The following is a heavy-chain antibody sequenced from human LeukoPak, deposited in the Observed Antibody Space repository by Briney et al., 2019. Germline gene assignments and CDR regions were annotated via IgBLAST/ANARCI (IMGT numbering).Heavy chain of an antibody. CDR2: IKEDGSVK. J-gene: IGHJ3*02. CDR3: ARDDSSPYDDFDI. Sequence: GGSLRLSCAASGLTFSSYWMRWVRQAPGKGLEWVANIKEDGSVKNLVDSVKGRFTISRDNAKNSLYLQMNSLRAEDTGVYFCARDDSSPYDDFDIRGQGTMVTVSS. D-gene: IGHD4-11*01. CDR1: GLTFSSYW. V-gene: IGHV3-7*01.